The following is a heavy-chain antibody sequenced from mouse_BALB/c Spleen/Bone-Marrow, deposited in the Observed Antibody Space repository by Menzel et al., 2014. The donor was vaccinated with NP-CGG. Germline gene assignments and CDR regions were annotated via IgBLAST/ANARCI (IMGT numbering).Heavy chain of an antibody. CDR2: VNPNNGGT. J-gene: IGHJ1*01. D-gene: IGHD2-1*01. V-gene: IGHV1-26*01. CDR3: ARGYGNYWYFDV. Sequence: VQLQQSGPDLVKPGASVKISCKASGYSFTGYYMHWVKQSHGKSLEWVGRVNPNNGGTSYNQKFKGKAILTVYKSSSTAYMEVRRQTSEDSVVYYCARGYGNYWYFDVWGAGTPVTVSS. CDR1: GYSFTGYY.